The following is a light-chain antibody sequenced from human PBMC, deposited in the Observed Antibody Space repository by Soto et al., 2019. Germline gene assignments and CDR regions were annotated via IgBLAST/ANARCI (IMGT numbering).Light chain of an antibody. V-gene: IGLV2-23*02. CDR1: SSDVGSYNL. J-gene: IGLJ1*01. CDR2: EVS. CDR3: CSYAGSSSHYV. Sequence: SVLTQPASVSGSPGQSITISCTRTSSDVGSYNLVSWYQQHPGKAPKLMIYEVSKRPSGVSNRFSGSKSGNTASLTISGLQAEDEADYYCCSYAGSSSHYVFGTGTKVTVL.